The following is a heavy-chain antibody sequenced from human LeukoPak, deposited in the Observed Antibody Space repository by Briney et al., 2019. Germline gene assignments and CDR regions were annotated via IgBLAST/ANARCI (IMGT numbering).Heavy chain of an antibody. CDR3: ARTRIAAAGTPFDP. CDR2: VIPIFCTA. V-gene: IGHV1-69*13. CDR1: GGTFSSYA. Sequence: SVKISCKASGGTFSSYAISWVRQAPGRGLEWIGGVIPIFCTANYAQKFQGRVTITADESTSTANMELSSLRSEDTAVYYCARTRIAAAGTPFDPGGQGTRVTVSA. D-gene: IGHD6-13*01. J-gene: IGHJ5*02.